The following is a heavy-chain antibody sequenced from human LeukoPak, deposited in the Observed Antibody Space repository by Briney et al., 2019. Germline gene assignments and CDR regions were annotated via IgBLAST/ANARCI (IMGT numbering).Heavy chain of an antibody. CDR3: ARSYSSGYRDIFYFDY. J-gene: IGHJ4*02. CDR2: ISAYNGNT. D-gene: IGHD5-18*01. CDR1: GYTFTSYG. V-gene: IGHV1-18*01. Sequence: GASVKVSCKASGYTFTSYGISWVRQAPGQGVEWMGWISAYNGNTNYAQKLQGRVTMTTDTSTSTAYMELRSLRSDDTAVYYCARSYSSGYRDIFYFDYCGQGNLVTVSS.